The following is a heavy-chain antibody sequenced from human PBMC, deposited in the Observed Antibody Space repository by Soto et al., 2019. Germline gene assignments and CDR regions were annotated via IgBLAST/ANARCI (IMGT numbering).Heavy chain of an antibody. J-gene: IGHJ4*02. Sequence: LRLSCAASGFNVGAFAVNWVRQAPGKGLEWVSGISVSDAFIYYADSVRGRFSISRDASENILYLQMNSLRVDDTALYYCTRETVAGITGLDYWGPGXLVTVYS. CDR2: ISVSDAFI. CDR3: TRETVAGITGLDY. D-gene: IGHD1-20*01. CDR1: GFNVGAFA. V-gene: IGHV3-23*01.